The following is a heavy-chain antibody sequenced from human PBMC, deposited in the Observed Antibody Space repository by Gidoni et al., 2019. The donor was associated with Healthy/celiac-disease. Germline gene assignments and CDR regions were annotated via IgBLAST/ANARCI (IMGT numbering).Heavy chain of an antibody. Sequence: EVQLVESGGGLVQPGGSLRLSCAASGFTFSSYSMNWVRQAPGKGLEWVSYISSSRSTIYYADSVKGRFTISRDNAKNSLYLQMNSLRDEDTAVYYCARDSSGYYAEFFDLWGRGTLVTVSS. CDR2: ISSSRSTI. J-gene: IGHJ2*01. V-gene: IGHV3-48*02. D-gene: IGHD3-22*01. CDR3: ARDSSGYYAEFFDL. CDR1: GFTFSSYS.